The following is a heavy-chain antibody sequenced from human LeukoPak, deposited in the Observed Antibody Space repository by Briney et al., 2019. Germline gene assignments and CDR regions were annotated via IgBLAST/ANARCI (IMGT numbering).Heavy chain of an antibody. D-gene: IGHD3-22*01. CDR2: IEQDGSEK. Sequence: GGSLRLSCAASGFTFSSYWMSWVRQAPGKGLEWVANIEQDGSEKYYVDSVKGRFTISRDNAKNSLYLQMNSLRAEDTAVYYCARDQNYYDSSGYYYPEYFQHWGQGTLVTVSS. CDR3: ARDQNYYDSSGYYYPEYFQH. V-gene: IGHV3-7*01. J-gene: IGHJ1*01. CDR1: GFTFSSYW.